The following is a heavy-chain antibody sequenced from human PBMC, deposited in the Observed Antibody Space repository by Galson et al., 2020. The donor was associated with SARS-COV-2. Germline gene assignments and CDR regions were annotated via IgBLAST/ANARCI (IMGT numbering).Heavy chain of an antibody. CDR2: ISGSGSAT. CDR3: AKRHRDSSGFDY. J-gene: IGHJ4*02. CDR1: GFTFSSYA. D-gene: IGHD3-22*01. Sequence: GGSLRLSCAASGFTFSSYAMNWLRQAPAKGLEWVSGISGSGSATYYAGSVKGRFTISRDNSQNTLYLQMNGLRAEDTAIYYCAKRHRDSSGFDYWGQGARVTVSS. V-gene: IGHV3-23*01.